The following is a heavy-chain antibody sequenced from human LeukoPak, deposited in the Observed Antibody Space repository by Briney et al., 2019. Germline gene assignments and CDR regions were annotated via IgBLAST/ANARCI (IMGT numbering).Heavy chain of an antibody. D-gene: IGHD3-22*01. J-gene: IGHJ6*02. CDR1: GGTFSSYA. Sequence: SVKVSCKASGGTFSSYAISWVRQAPGQGLEWMGGIIPIFGTANYAQKFQGRVTITADESTSTAYMELSSLRSGDTAVYYCARVLTPVAHYDSSGYYSPRGMDVWGQGTTVTVSS. V-gene: IGHV1-69*01. CDR2: IIPIFGTA. CDR3: ARVLTPVAHYDSSGYYSPRGMDV.